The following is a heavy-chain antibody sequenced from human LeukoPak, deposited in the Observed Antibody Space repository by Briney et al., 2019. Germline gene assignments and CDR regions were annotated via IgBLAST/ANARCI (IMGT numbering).Heavy chain of an antibody. D-gene: IGHD1-1*01. CDR1: GGSISSGGYY. V-gene: IGHV4-30-2*01. CDR2: IYHSGST. Sequence: SETLSLTCTVSGGSISSGGYYWSWIRQPPGKGLEWIGYIYHSGSTYYNPSLKSRVTISVDRSKNQFSLKLSSVTAADTAVYYCARVSGTTEAFDIWGQGTMVTVSS. J-gene: IGHJ3*02. CDR3: ARVSGTTEAFDI.